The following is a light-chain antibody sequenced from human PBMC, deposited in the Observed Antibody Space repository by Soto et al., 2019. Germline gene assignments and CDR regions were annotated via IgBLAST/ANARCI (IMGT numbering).Light chain of an antibody. CDR2: GAS. CDR1: QSLTSN. J-gene: IGKJ4*01. V-gene: IGKV3-15*01. Sequence: EIVMTQSPDTLSVSPGERATLSCRASQSLTSNLAWYQQKPGQTPRLIIYGASTRATGTPPRFSGSGSGAECTLTISSLQSEDFALYYCQQYNGWPLTFVGGTKVEIK. CDR3: QQYNGWPLT.